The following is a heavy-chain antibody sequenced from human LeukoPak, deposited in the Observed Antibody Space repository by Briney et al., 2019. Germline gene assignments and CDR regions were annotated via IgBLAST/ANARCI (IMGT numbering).Heavy chain of an antibody. V-gene: IGHV3-21*01. CDR2: ISSSTSYI. J-gene: IGHJ6*02. D-gene: IGHD2-15*01. CDR1: GFTFSSYE. Sequence: GGSLRLSCAASGFTFSSYEMNWVRQAPGKGLEWVSSISSSTSYIYYADSVKGRLTISRDNAKNSLYLQMNSLRAEDTAIYYCARDPTPRYCSGGSCYTHYGMDVWGQGTTVTVSS. CDR3: ARDPTPRYCSGGSCYTHYGMDV.